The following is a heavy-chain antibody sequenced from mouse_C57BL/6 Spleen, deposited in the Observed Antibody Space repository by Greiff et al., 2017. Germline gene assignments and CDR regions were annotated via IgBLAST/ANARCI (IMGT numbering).Heavy chain of an antibody. CDR3: ARGGYGSSYGYAMDY. V-gene: IGHV1-78*01. CDR1: GYTFTDHT. CDR2: IYPRDGST. D-gene: IGHD1-1*01. Sequence: VQLQQSDAELVKPGASVTISCKVSGYTFTDHTIHWMKQRPEQGLEWIGYIYPRDGSTKYNEKFKGKATLTADKSSSTAYMQLNSLTSEDSAVYFCARGGYGSSYGYAMDYWGQGTSVTVSS. J-gene: IGHJ4*01.